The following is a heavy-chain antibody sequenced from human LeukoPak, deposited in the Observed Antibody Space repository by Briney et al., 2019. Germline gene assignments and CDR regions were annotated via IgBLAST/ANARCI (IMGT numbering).Heavy chain of an antibody. CDR2: ISGSGGST. CDR1: GFTFSSYA. CDR3: AKESIAAAGTFLDY. J-gene: IGHJ4*02. V-gene: IGHV3-23*01. D-gene: IGHD6-13*01. Sequence: AGGSLRLSCAASGFTFSSYAMSWVRKAPGKGLEWVSAISGSGGSTYYADSVKGRFTISRDNSKNTLYLQMNSLRAEDTAVYYCAKESIAAAGTFLDYWGQGTLVTVSS.